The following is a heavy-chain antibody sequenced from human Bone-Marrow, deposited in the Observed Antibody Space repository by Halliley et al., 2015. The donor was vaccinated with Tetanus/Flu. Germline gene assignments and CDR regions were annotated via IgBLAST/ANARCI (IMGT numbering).Heavy chain of an antibody. Sequence: SLRLSCADSGFTFSTYALAWVRRAPGKGLEWVSAISARGDYTYYPDSVKGRFTISRDNSKSTLYLQMNSLREDDTAMYFCAKELGLMPPAYGQPYDNWGQGTLVTVSS. J-gene: IGHJ4*02. D-gene: IGHD3-10*01. CDR2: ISARGDYT. V-gene: IGHV3-23*01. CDR3: AKELGLMPPAYGQPYDN. CDR1: GFTFSTYA.